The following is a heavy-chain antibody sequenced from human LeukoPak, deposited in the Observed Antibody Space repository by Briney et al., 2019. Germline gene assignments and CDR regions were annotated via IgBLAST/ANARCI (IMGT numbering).Heavy chain of an antibody. D-gene: IGHD4-11*01. J-gene: IGHJ4*02. CDR3: ARGRRLPYYFDY. CDR1: GYSISSGYY. Sequence: PSETLSLTCTVSGYSISSGYYWGWIRQPPGKGLEWIGGIYHSGSTYYNPSLKSRVTISVDTSKNQFSLKLSSVTAADTAVYYCARGRRLPYYFDYWGQGTLVTVSS. CDR2: IYHSGST. V-gene: IGHV4-38-2*02.